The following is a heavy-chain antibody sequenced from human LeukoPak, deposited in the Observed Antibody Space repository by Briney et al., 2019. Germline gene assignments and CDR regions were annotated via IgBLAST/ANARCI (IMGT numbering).Heavy chain of an antibody. Sequence: PGGSLRLSCAASGFTFSSYAMSWVRQAPGKGLEWIGRIYTSGSTNYNPSLKSRVTMSVDTSKNQFSLKLSSVTAADTAVYYCARERYSSGRSPFDYWGQGTLVTVSS. CDR3: ARERYSSGRSPFDY. CDR2: IYTSGST. D-gene: IGHD6-19*01. J-gene: IGHJ4*02. V-gene: IGHV4-4*07. CDR1: GFTFSSYA.